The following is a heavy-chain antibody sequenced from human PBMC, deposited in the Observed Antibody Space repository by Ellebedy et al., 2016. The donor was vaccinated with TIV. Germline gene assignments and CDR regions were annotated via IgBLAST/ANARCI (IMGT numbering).Heavy chain of an antibody. V-gene: IGHV1-69*13. CDR1: GYTFTSYY. J-gene: IGHJ4*02. CDR2: IIPIFGTA. Sequence: AASVKVSCKTSGYTFTSYYMHWVRQAPGHGLEWMGGIIPIFGTANYAQKFQGRVTITADESTSTAYMELSSLRSEDTAVYYCARIAEGIWGQGTLVTVSS. CDR3: ARIAEGI. D-gene: IGHD6-13*01.